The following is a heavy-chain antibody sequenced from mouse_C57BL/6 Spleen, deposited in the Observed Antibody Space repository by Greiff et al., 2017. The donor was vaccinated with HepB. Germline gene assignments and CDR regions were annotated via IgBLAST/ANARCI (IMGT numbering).Heavy chain of an antibody. V-gene: IGHV5-17*01. CDR1: GFTFSDYG. J-gene: IGHJ3*01. D-gene: IGHD1-1*02. CDR3: AIYGQFAY. Sequence: DVKLVESGGGLVKPGGSLTLSCAASGFTFSDYGMHWVRQAPAKGLEWVAYISSGSSTIYYADTVKGRFTISRDHAKNTLFLQMTSLRSEDTAMYYCAIYGQFAYWGQGTLVTVSA. CDR2: ISSGSSTI.